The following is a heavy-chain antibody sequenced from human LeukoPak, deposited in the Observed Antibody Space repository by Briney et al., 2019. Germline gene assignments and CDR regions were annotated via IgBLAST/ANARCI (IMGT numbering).Heavy chain of an antibody. D-gene: IGHD1-26*01. Sequence: SETLSLTCTVSGDSISGYYWSWIRQPAGKGLEWIGRIYTSGSTNYNPSLKSRLTMSVDTSKNQFSLELSSVTAADTAVYYCARDQYSGSLDYWGQGTLVTVSS. CDR2: IYTSGST. J-gene: IGHJ4*02. CDR3: ARDQYSGSLDY. CDR1: GDSISGYY. V-gene: IGHV4-4*07.